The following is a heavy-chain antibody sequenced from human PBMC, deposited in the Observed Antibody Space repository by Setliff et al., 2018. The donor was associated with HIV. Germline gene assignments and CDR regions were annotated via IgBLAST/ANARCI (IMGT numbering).Heavy chain of an antibody. CDR1: GGSISNNSYY. CDR3: ASFDYNNFGFDS. J-gene: IGHJ5*01. D-gene: IGHD3-3*01. V-gene: IGHV4-39*01. CDR2: LFYNGNT. Sequence: SETLSLTCTVSGGSISNNSYYWGWVRQPPGKGLELIGNLFYNGNTYYNPSLKSRVTISVDTSKNQFSLKLSSVTAADTAVYYCASFDYNNFGFDSWGQGTLVTVSS.